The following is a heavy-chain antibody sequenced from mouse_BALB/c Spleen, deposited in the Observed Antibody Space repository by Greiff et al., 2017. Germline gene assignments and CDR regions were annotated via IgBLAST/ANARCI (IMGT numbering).Heavy chain of an antibody. J-gene: IGHJ1*01. D-gene: IGHD4-1*01. CDR1: GYSITSGYY. V-gene: IGHV3-6*02. CDR2: ISYDGSN. Sequence: VQLQESGPGLVKPSQSLSLTCSVTGYSITSGYYWNWIRQFPGNKLEWMGYISYDGSNNYNPSLKNRISITRDTSKNQFFLKLNSVTTEDTATYYCASRTGTYWYFDVWGAGTTVTVSS. CDR3: ASRTGTYWYFDV.